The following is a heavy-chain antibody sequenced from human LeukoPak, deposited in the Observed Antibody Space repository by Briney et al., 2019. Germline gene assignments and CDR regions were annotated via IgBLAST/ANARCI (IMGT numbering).Heavy chain of an antibody. J-gene: IGHJ4*02. D-gene: IGHD2-21*02. CDR1: GFTFNTYS. CDR2: INQDGSEK. CDR3: ARGDGGVDY. V-gene: IGHV3-7*01. Sequence: TGGSLRLSCAASGFTFNTYSMHWVRQAPGKGLEWVANINQDGSEKYYVDSVKGRFTISRDNAKNSLYLQMNSLRAEDTAVYYCARGDGGVDYWGQGTLVTVSS.